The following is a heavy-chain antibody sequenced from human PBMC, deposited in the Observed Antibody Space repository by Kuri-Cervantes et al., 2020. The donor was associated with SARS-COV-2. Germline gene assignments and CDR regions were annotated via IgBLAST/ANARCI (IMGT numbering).Heavy chain of an antibody. V-gene: IGHV3-23*01. CDR1: GFTFSSYA. Sequence: GGSLRLSCAASGFTFSSYAMSWVRQAPGRGLEWVSAISGSGGSTYYADSVKGRFTISRDNSKNTLYLQMNSLRAEDTAVYYCAKWEYQLLWPFNYWGQGTLVTVSS. D-gene: IGHD2-2*01. CDR3: AKWEYQLLWPFNY. CDR2: ISGSGGST. J-gene: IGHJ4*02.